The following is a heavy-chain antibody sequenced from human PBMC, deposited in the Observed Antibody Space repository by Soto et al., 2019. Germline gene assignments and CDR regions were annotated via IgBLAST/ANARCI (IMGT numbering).Heavy chain of an antibody. V-gene: IGHV4-28*01. CDR3: ARMAVGTHYCYGMDV. CDR2: ISYSGST. CDR1: GFSLRSSNY. J-gene: IGHJ6*02. D-gene: IGHD6-19*01. Sequence: QEQLQESGPGLVKPSDTLSLTCTVSGFSLRSSNYWGWIRQPPGKGLEWIGYISYSGSTSYTPSLKRRGTMSVYTSKNQFSLTLTSVTAVDTAVYYCARMAVGTHYCYGMDVWGQGTTVTVSS.